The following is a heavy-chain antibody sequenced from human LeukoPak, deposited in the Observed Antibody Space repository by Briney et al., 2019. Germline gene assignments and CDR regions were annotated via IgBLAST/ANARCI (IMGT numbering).Heavy chain of an antibody. D-gene: IGHD3-22*01. Sequence: GGSLRLSCAASGFSFSSYALSWVRQAPGEGLGWVSTLSGSSTSTYYADSVKGRFTISRDNSKNTLYLQMDSLRVEDTAVYYCAKARSRVTTIEVVTHAFDPWGQGTLVTVSS. J-gene: IGHJ5*02. CDR3: AKARSRVTTIEVVTHAFDP. V-gene: IGHV3-23*01. CDR1: GFSFSSYA. CDR2: LSGSSTST.